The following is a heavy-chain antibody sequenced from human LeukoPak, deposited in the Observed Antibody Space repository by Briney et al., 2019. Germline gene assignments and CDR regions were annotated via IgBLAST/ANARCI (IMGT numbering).Heavy chain of an antibody. V-gene: IGHV3-23*01. J-gene: IGHJ4*02. CDR1: GFTFSSYA. Sequence: GGSLRLSCAASGFTFSSYAMSWVRQAPGKGLEWVSAISGSVGSTYYADSVKGRFTISRDNSKNTLYLQMNSLRAEDTAVYYCAKEYTAAAGRGYYFDYWGQGTLVTVSS. D-gene: IGHD6-13*01. CDR3: AKEYTAAAGRGYYFDY. CDR2: ISGSVGST.